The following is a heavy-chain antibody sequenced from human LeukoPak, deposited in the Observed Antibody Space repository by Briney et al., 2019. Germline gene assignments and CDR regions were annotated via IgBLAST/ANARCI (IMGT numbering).Heavy chain of an antibody. V-gene: IGHV4-59*01. D-gene: IGHD2-21*02. CDR2: IYYSGST. CDR3: AKGDYYFDY. J-gene: IGHJ4*02. CDR1: GGSISSYY. Sequence: KPSETLSLTRTVSGGSISSYYWSWIRQPPGKGLEWIGYIYYSGSTNYNPSLKSRVTISVDTSKNQFSLKLSSVTAADTAVYYCAKGDYYFDYWGQGTLVTVSS.